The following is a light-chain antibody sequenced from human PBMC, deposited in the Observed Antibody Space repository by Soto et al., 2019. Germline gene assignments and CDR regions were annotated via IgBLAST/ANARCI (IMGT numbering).Light chain of an antibody. CDR2: KAS. CDR1: QTISSW. CDR3: QQSYSTPIT. J-gene: IGKJ5*01. Sequence: DIQMTQSPSTLSGSVGGRVTITCRASQTISSWLAWYQQKPGKAPKLLIYKASTLKSGVPSRFSGSGSGTDFILTISSLQPEDFATYYCQQSYSTPITFGQGTRLEIK. V-gene: IGKV1-5*03.